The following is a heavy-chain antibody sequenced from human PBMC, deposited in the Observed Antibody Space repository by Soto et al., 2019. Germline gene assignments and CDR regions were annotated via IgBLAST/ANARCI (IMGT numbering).Heavy chain of an antibody. CDR3: ARAWGANSYYYFDS. Sequence: SVKVSCKTSGGTFSSYAISWVRQAPGQGLEWMGGIIPIFGTANYAQKFQGRVTITADESTSTAYMEVSSLRSEDTAVYYCARAWGANSYYYFDSWGQGTLVTVSS. CDR1: GGTFSSYA. V-gene: IGHV1-69*13. J-gene: IGHJ4*02. D-gene: IGHD7-27*01. CDR2: IIPIFGTA.